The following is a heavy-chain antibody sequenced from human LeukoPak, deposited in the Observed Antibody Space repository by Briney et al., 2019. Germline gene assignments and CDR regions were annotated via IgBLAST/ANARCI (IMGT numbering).Heavy chain of an antibody. CDR2: ISAYNGNT. CDR3: ARVIGYGHGVLDYFDY. D-gene: IGHD5-18*01. V-gene: IGHV1-18*01. Sequence: GAPVKVSCKASGYTFTSYGISWVRQAPGQGLEWMGWISAYNGNTNYAQKLQGRVTMTTDTSTSTAYMELRSLRSDDTAVYYCARVIGYGHGVLDYFDYWGQGTLVTVSS. CDR1: GYTFTSYG. J-gene: IGHJ4*02.